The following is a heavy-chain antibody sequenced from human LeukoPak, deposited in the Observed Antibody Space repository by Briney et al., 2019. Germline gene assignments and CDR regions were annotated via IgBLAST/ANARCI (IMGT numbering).Heavy chain of an antibody. J-gene: IGHJ4*02. V-gene: IGHV3-30*18. Sequence: GSLRLSCAASGFTFSSYGMHWVRQAPGKGLEWVAVISYDGSNKYYADSVKGRFTISRDNSKSTLYLQMNSLRAEDTAVYYCAKDNCSGGSCYFDYWGQGTLVTVSS. CDR1: GFTFSSYG. D-gene: IGHD2-15*01. CDR3: AKDNCSGGSCYFDY. CDR2: ISYDGSNK.